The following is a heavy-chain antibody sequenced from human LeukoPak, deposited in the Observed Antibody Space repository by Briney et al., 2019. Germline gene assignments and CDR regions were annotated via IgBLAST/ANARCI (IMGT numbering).Heavy chain of an antibody. J-gene: IGHJ5*02. CDR3: ASSMVYAQS. V-gene: IGHV3-21*01. Sequence: GGSLRLSCTASGFTFGDYALSWFRQAPGKGLEWVSSISSSSSYIYYADSVKGRFTISRDNAKNSLYLQMNSLRAEDTAVYYCASSMVYAQSWGQGTLVTVSS. D-gene: IGHD2-8*01. CDR1: GFTFGDYA. CDR2: ISSSSSYI.